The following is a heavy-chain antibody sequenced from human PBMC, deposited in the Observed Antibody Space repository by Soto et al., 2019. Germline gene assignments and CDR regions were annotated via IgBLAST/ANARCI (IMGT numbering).Heavy chain of an antibody. CDR3: ATDLYYYETTGFYFFLPLDY. Sequence: SETLSLTCAVSGGSISSTTYYWGWIRQPPGKGLEWIGTISYSGATYYNPSPKSRVTISVDTSNNQLFLKLTSVTAADTAVYYCATDLYYYETTGFYFFLPLDYWGQGALVTVSS. J-gene: IGHJ4*02. CDR2: ISYSGAT. CDR1: GGSISSTTYY. D-gene: IGHD3-22*01. V-gene: IGHV4-39*01.